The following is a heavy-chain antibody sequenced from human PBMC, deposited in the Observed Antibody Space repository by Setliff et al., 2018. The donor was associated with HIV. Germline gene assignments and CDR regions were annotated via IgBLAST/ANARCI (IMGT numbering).Heavy chain of an antibody. J-gene: IGHJ3*02. CDR1: GGTFSSYA. Sequence: SVKVSCKASGGTFSSYAISWVRQAPGQGLEWMGGIIPILGIANYAQKFQGRVTITADKSTSTAYMELSSLRSEDTAVYYCARSRVHYYYDSSGYPTRYDAFDIWGRGTMVTVSS. CDR2: IIPILGIA. V-gene: IGHV1-69*10. CDR3: ARSRVHYYYDSSGYPTRYDAFDI. D-gene: IGHD3-22*01.